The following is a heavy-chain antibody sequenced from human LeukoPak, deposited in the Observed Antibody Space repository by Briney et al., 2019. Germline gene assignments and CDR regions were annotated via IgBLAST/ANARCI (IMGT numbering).Heavy chain of an antibody. D-gene: IGHD2-21*02. V-gene: IGHV3-33*06. Sequence: GGSLRLSCAASGFTFSNYGMNWVRQAPGKGLEWVAVIWSDGRNKYYADSVKGRFTISRDNSKNTLYLQMNSLRADDTAVYYCAKNSVYCDVHCPADYWGQGTLVTVSS. J-gene: IGHJ4*02. CDR3: AKNSVYCDVHCPADY. CDR1: GFTFSNYG. CDR2: IWSDGRNK.